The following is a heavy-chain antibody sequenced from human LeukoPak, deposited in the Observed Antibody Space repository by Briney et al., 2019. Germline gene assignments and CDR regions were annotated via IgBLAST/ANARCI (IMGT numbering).Heavy chain of an antibody. J-gene: IGHJ4*02. CDR2: INPNSGGT. V-gene: IGHV1-2*02. CDR1: GYTFTSYG. CDR3: ARGPYYDSSWLDY. Sequence: GASVKVSCKASGYTFTSYGISWVRQAPGQGLEWMGWINPNSGGTNYAQKFQGRVTMTRDTSISTAYMELSRLRSDDTAVYYCARGPYYDSSWLDYWGQGTLVTVSS. D-gene: IGHD3-22*01.